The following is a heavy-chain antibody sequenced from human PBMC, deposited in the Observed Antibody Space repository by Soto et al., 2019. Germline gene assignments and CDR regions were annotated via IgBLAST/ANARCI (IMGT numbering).Heavy chain of an antibody. CDR3: ARSTQWERRD. V-gene: IGHV3-72*01. CDR1: GFIFSDHY. D-gene: IGHD1-26*01. CDR2: SRNRPNGYIT. Sequence: EVQLVESGGGLVQPGGSLRLSCAASGFIFSDHYMDWVRQAPGKGLEWVGRSRNRPNGYITEYAASVKGRFTISRDDSKNSLYLQRNSLKTEDTAVYYCARSTQWERRDWGQGTLVTVSS. J-gene: IGHJ1*01.